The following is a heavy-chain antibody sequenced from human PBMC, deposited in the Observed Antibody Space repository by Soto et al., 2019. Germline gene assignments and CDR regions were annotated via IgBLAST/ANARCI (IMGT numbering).Heavy chain of an antibody. CDR1: GGSISSYY. CDR3: ASSERRIFDY. Sequence: QVQLQESGPGLVKPSETLSLTCTVSGGSISSYYWSWIRQPPGKGLEWIGYIYYSGSTNYNPSLKSRVTISVDTSKNQFSLKLSSVTAADTAVYYCASSERRIFDYWGQGTLVTVSS. J-gene: IGHJ4*02. V-gene: IGHV4-59*08. CDR2: IYYSGST. D-gene: IGHD1-20*01.